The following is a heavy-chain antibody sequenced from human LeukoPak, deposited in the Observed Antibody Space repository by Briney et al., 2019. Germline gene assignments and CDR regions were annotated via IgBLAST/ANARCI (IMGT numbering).Heavy chain of an antibody. J-gene: IGHJ6*02. Sequence: GGSLRLSCAASGFTFSSYAMSWVRQAPGKGLEWVSAISGSGGSTYYADSVKGRFTISRDNSKNTLYLQMNSLGAEDTAVYYCARDRNYYDSSGPPYYYSALDVWGQGTTVTVSS. CDR1: GFTFSSYA. CDR2: ISGSGGST. D-gene: IGHD3-22*01. V-gene: IGHV3-23*01. CDR3: ARDRNYYDSSGPPYYYSALDV.